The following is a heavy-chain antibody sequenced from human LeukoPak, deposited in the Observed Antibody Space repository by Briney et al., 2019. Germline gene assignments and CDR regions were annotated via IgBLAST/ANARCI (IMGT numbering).Heavy chain of an antibody. J-gene: IGHJ4*02. Sequence: GASVKVSCKASGYTFTGYYIHWVRQAPGQGLEWMGWINPSSGGTDYAQKFQGRVTMTRDTSISTAYLELSRLRSDDTAVYYCARGPYDFWSGYSDYWGQGTLVTVSS. V-gene: IGHV1-2*02. CDR3: ARGPYDFWSGYSDY. D-gene: IGHD3-3*01. CDR1: GYTFTGYY. CDR2: INPSSGGT.